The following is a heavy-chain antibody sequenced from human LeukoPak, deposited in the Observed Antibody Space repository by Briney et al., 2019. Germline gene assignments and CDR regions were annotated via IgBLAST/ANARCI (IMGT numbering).Heavy chain of an antibody. D-gene: IGHD3-16*01. CDR3: ARCSGVFGSPGY. V-gene: IGHV3-21*01. J-gene: IGHJ4*02. CDR1: RFRFISYT. CDR2: IRSGTGWYI. Sequence: PGGSLRRSCVASRFRFISYTMNWVRQSPSKGLDWLSTIRSGTGWYIECADSVMGRLTITTDNAKNSLYLQMNSLSPEDTAVYYCARCSGVFGSPGYWAQGTLVTVST.